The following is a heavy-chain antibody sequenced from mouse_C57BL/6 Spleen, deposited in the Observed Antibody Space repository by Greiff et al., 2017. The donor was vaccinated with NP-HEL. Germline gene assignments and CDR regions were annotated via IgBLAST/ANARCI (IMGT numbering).Heavy chain of an antibody. V-gene: IGHV1-15*01. Sequence: QVQLQQSGAELVRPGASVTLSCKASGYTFTDYEMHWVKQTPVHGLEWIGAIDPETGGTAYNQKFKGKAILTADKSSSTAYMELRSLTSEDSAVYYCTREGLRGFDYWGQGTTLTVSS. D-gene: IGHD1-1*01. CDR3: TREGLRGFDY. CDR1: GYTFTDYE. J-gene: IGHJ2*01. CDR2: IDPETGGT.